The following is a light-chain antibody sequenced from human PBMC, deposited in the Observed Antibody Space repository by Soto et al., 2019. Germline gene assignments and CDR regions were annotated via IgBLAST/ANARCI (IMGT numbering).Light chain of an antibody. CDR1: SGDIGTYNL. CDR2: EVN. J-gene: IGLJ1*01. CDR3: CSFAGSGTGV. V-gene: IGLV2-23*02. Sequence: QSVLTQPASVSAAPGQSIAISSTGTSGDIGTYNLVSWYQQHPGKAPKLMISEVNKRPSGVSDRFSGSKSGDTASLTISGLRTEDEADYYCCSFAGSGTGVFGTGTKVTVL.